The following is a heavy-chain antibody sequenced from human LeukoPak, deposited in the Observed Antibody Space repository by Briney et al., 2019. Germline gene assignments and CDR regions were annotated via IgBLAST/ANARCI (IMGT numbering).Heavy chain of an antibody. V-gene: IGHV4-34*01. CDR3: ASLGSSVAAAFDI. CDR1: GGSFSGYY. CDR2: INHSGST. J-gene: IGHJ3*02. D-gene: IGHD6-19*01. Sequence: SETLSLTCAVYGGSFSGYYWSWIRQPPGKGLEWIGEINHSGSTNYNPSLKSRVTISVDTSKNQFSLKLSSVTAADTAVYYCASLGSSVAAAFDIWGQETMVTVSS.